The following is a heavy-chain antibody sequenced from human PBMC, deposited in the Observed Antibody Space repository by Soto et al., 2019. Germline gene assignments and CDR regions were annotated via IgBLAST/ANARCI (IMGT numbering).Heavy chain of an antibody. V-gene: IGHV4-4*02. J-gene: IGHJ4*02. CDR3: ARGFAYYYDSSGYRNDY. D-gene: IGHD3-22*01. CDR1: GGSISSSNW. CDR2: IYHSGST. Sequence: KPSETLSLTCAVSGGSISSSNWWSWVRQPPGKGLEWIGEIYHSGSTNYNPSLKSRVTISVDKSKNQFSLKLSSVTAADTAVYYCARGFAYYYDSSGYRNDYWGQGTLVTVSS.